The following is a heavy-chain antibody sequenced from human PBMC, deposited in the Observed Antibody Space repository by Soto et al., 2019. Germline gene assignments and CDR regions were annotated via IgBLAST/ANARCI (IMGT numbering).Heavy chain of an antibody. D-gene: IGHD2-15*01. Sequence: SSETLSLTCAVYGGSFSGYYWSWIRQPPGKGLEWIGEINHSGSTNYNPSLKSRVTISVDTSKNQFSLKLSSVTAADTAVYYCAISLRGIFPDYWGQGTLVTVSS. CDR3: AISLRGIFPDY. V-gene: IGHV4-34*01. J-gene: IGHJ4*02. CDR1: GGSFSGYY. CDR2: INHSGST.